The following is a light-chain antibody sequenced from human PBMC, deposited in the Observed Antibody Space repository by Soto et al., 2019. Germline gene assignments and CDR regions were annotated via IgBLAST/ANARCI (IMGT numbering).Light chain of an antibody. CDR2: DVS. CDR3: CSYTTSSTYV. CDR1: SGDIGGYND. Sequence: QPVLTDPASVSGAAGRSVTISCPGTSGDIGGYNDVSWYQQHPGKAPKLMIYDVSNRPSGVSSRFSGSKSGNTASLTISGLQAEDEADYYCCSYTTSSTYVFGTGTKVTV. V-gene: IGLV2-14*01. J-gene: IGLJ1*01.